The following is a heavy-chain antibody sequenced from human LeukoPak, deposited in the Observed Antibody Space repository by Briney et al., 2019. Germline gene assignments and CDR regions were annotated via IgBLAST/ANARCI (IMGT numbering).Heavy chain of an antibody. CDR1: GFTVSSNY. D-gene: IGHD6-13*01. CDR3: AKGKAPRYSSSWGPFDP. CDR2: IYSGGNT. Sequence: GGSLRLSCAASGFTVSSNYMSWVRQAPGKGLEWVSVIYSGGNTYYADSVKGRFTISRENSKNTLYLQMNSLRAEDTAVYYCAKGKAPRYSSSWGPFDPWGQGTLVTVSS. J-gene: IGHJ5*02. V-gene: IGHV3-66*01.